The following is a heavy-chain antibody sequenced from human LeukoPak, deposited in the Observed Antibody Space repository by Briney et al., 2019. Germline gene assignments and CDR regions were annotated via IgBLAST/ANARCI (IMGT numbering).Heavy chain of an antibody. V-gene: IGHV3-30*18. CDR3: AKERGYCSCTSCHEIPDAFDI. CDR1: GFTFSSYG. CDR2: ISYDGSNK. Sequence: GGSLRLSCAASGFTFSSYGMHWVRQAPGKGLEWVAVISYDGSNKYYADSVKGRFTISRDNSKNTLYLQMNSLRAEDTAVYYCAKERGYCSCTSCHEIPDAFDIWGQGTMVTVSS. D-gene: IGHD2-2*01. J-gene: IGHJ3*02.